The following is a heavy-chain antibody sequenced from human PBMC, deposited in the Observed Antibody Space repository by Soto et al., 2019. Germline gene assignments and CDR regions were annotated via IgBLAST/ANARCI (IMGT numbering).Heavy chain of an antibody. V-gene: IGHV3-15*01. Sequence: GGSLRLSCAASGFTFSNAWMSWVRQAPGKGLEWVGRIKSKTDGGTTDYAAPVKGRFTISRDDSRNTLYLQMNSLKTEDTAVYYCTVCGYSYGPEGYYYYGMDVWGQGTTVTVSS. J-gene: IGHJ6*02. D-gene: IGHD5-18*01. CDR2: IKSKTDGGTT. CDR3: TVCGYSYGPEGYYYYGMDV. CDR1: GFTFSNAW.